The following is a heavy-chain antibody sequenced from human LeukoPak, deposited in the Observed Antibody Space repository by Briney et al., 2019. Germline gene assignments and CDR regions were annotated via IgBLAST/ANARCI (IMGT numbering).Heavy chain of an antibody. CDR1: CGSISSSSYY. D-gene: IGHD6-13*01. Sequence: PSETLSLTCSVSCGSISSSSYYWGWIRQPPGKGLEWIGSIYYSGSTYYNPSLKSRVTISVDTSKNQFSLKLSSVTAADTAVYYCAREKIAAAAPTPDYWGQGTLVTVSS. J-gene: IGHJ4*02. V-gene: IGHV4-39*02. CDR3: AREKIAAAAPTPDY. CDR2: IYYSGST.